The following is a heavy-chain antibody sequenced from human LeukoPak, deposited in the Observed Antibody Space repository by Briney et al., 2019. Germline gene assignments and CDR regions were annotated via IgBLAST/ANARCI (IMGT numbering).Heavy chain of an antibody. Sequence: ASGKVSCKASGYTFPSYYMHWARQAPGQGLGWMGIINPIGGSTSYAQKFQGRVTMTRDTSTSTVYMELSSLRSEDTAVYYCARERNYYDSSGYLSLCAFDIWGQGTMVTVSS. J-gene: IGHJ3*02. CDR2: INPIGGST. CDR3: ARERNYYDSSGYLSLCAFDI. D-gene: IGHD3-22*01. CDR1: GYTFPSYY. V-gene: IGHV1-46*01.